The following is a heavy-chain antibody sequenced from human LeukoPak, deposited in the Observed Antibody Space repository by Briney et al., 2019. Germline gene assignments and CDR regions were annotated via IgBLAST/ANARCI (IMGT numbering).Heavy chain of an antibody. CDR2: IYYSGST. D-gene: IGHD1-26*01. CDR1: GGSISSHY. V-gene: IGHV4-59*08. J-gene: IGHJ4*02. Sequence: SETLSLTCTVSGGSISSHYWSWIRQPPGKGLEWIGYIYYSGSTNYNPSLKSRVTISVDTSKNQFSLKLSSVTAADTAVYYCARNSRYRPFDYWGQGTLVTVSS. CDR3: ARNSRYRPFDY.